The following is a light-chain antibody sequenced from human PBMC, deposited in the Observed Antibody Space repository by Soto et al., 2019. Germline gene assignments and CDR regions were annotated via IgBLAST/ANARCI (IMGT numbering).Light chain of an antibody. Sequence: DIQMTQSPSSLSASVGDRVTITCQASQDISNYLNWYQQKPGRAPKLLIYDASNLETGVPSRFSGSGSGTDFTFTISSXQPEDIATYFCQQYDNLPVTFGQGTKVDIK. V-gene: IGKV1-33*01. CDR1: QDISNY. J-gene: IGKJ1*01. CDR2: DAS. CDR3: QQYDNLPVT.